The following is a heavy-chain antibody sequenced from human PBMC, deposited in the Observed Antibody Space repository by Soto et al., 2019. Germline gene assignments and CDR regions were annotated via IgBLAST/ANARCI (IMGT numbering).Heavy chain of an antibody. CDR1: GGSISSPSYN. V-gene: IGHV4-39*01. CDR3: GTVASTHFDS. Sequence: QVQLQESGPGLLKPSETLSLTCTVSGGSISSPSYNWGWVRQPPGKGPEWIGSFFYGGRTHYNPSLKSRLAISVDTARSQVSLILTSVSAADTAVYYCGTVASTHFDSWGQGALVTVSS. J-gene: IGHJ4*02. CDR2: FFYGGRT. D-gene: IGHD4-17*01.